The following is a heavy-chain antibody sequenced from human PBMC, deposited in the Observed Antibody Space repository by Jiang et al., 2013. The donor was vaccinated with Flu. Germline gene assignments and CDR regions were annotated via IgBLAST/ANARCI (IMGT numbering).Heavy chain of an antibody. J-gene: IGHJ1*01. D-gene: IGHD3-22*01. V-gene: IGHV2-5*02. CDR2: IYWDDDK. CDR1: GFSLSTSGVG. CDR3: AHTPVGDYYDSSGYLIFQH. Sequence: KPTQTLTLTCTFSGFSLSTSGVGVGWIRQPPGKALEWLALIYWDDDKRYSPSLKSRLTITKDTSKNQVVLTTTNMDPVDTATYYCAHTPVGDYYDSSGYLIFQHWGQGTLVTVSS.